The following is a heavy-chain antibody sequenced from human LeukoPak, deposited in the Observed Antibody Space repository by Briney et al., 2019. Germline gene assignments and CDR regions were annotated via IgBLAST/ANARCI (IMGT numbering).Heavy chain of an antibody. D-gene: IGHD3-10*01. V-gene: IGHV3-7*01. Sequence: GGSLRLSCAASGFTFSGYWMSWVRQAPGKGLEWVATIKQDGSAKYSADSVKGRFTISRDNTKNSLYLHMSSLRAEDTAVYYCARDLRRGLSVDYYYYYGMDVWGQGTTVTVSS. CDR2: IKQDGSAK. CDR3: ARDLRRGLSVDYYYYYGMDV. J-gene: IGHJ6*02. CDR1: GFTFSGYW.